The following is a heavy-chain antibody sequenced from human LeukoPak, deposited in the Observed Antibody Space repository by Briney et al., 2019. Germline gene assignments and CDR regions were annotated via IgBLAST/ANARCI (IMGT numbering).Heavy chain of an antibody. CDR1: DGSISSSSYY. J-gene: IGHJ4*02. V-gene: IGHV4-39*01. CDR2: IYYSGST. D-gene: IGHD6-13*01. CDR3: ARHPRVGVAAAGNIDY. Sequence: PSETLSLTCTVSDGSISSSSYYWGWIRQPPGKGLEWIGSIYYSGSTYYNPSLKSRVTISVDTSKNQFSLKLSSVTAADTAVYYCARHPRVGVAAAGNIDYWGQGTLVTVSS.